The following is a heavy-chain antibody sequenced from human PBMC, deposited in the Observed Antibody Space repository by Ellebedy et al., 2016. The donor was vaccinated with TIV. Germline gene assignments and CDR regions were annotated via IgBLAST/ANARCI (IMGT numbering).Heavy chain of an antibody. J-gene: IGHJ4*02. D-gene: IGHD3-22*01. CDR2: IIPIFGTA. CDR3: AREDDSSGWGYFDY. CDR1: GGTFSSYA. Sequence: SVKVSCXASGGTFSSYAISWVRQAPGQGLEWMGGIIPIFGTANYAQKFQGRVTITADKSTSTAYMELSSLRSEDTAVYYCAREDDSSGWGYFDYWGQGTLVTVSS. V-gene: IGHV1-69*06.